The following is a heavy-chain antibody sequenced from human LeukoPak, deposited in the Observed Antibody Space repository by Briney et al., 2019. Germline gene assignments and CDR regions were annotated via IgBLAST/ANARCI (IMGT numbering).Heavy chain of an antibody. D-gene: IGHD3-22*01. CDR3: AKGNYYDLPYYFDY. CDR2: ISWISGSI. Sequence: GGSLRLSCAASGFTFDDYAMHWVRQAPGKVLEWVSGISWISGSIGYADSVKGRFTISRDNAKNSLYLQMNSLRAEDTALYYCAKGNYYDLPYYFDYWGQGTLVTVSS. V-gene: IGHV3-9*01. J-gene: IGHJ4*02. CDR1: GFTFDDYA.